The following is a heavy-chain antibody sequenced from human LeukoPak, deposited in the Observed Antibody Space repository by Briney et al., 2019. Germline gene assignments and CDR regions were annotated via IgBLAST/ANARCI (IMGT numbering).Heavy chain of an antibody. J-gene: IGHJ4*02. D-gene: IGHD6-13*01. CDR3: ARDGDIGAAGYYFGY. CDR2: INTDGSTT. Sequence: GGSLRLSCAASGFTFSSYWMHWVRQAPGKGLVWVSHINTDGSTTTYADSVKGRFSISRDNAKNTLYLQMNSLRPEDTAVYYCARDGDIGAAGYYFGYWGQGTLVTVSS. V-gene: IGHV3-74*01. CDR1: GFTFSSYW.